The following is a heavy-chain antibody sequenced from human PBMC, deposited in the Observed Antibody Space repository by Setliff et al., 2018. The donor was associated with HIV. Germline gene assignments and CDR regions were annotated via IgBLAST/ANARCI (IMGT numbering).Heavy chain of an antibody. V-gene: IGHV5-51*01. CDR1: GYKFGDYW. J-gene: IGHJ2*01. CDR3: ARSDYDVLTGFWYFDV. Sequence: PGESLKISCKGSGYKFGDYWIGWVRQMPEKGPEWMGIIYPGDSETRHSPSFEGQVTISADKSISTAYLKWNSLKASDTAMYYCARSDYDVLTGFWYFDVWGRGTLVTVSS. D-gene: IGHD3-9*01. CDR2: IYPGDSET.